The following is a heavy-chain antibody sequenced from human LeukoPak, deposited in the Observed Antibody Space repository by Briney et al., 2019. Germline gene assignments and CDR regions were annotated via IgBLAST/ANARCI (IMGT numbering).Heavy chain of an antibody. CDR2: ISATGGIT. J-gene: IGHJ5*02. D-gene: IGHD2-21*02. CDR3: AKGKQTAFLDWFDP. CDR1: GFTFSAFA. V-gene: IGHV3-23*01. Sequence: GGSLRLSCAASGFTFSAFAMSWVRQAPGKGLQWVSAISATGGITYYADSVKGRFTSSRDNSKNVLYLQLSSLRAEDTAIYYCAKGKQTAFLDWFDPWGQGTLVTVSS.